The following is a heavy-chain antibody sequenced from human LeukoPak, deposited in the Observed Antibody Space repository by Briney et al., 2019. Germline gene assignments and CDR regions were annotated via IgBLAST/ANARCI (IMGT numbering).Heavy chain of an antibody. V-gene: IGHV3-48*03. CDR3: ARDLRATGAFDI. Sequence: QPGGSLRLSCAASGVTFSSYEMNWVRQAPGKGLEWVSYISSSGSTIYYADSVKGRFTISRDNTKNSLYLQMNSLRAEDTDFYYCARDLRATGAFDIWGQGTMVTVSS. J-gene: IGHJ3*02. D-gene: IGHD1-26*01. CDR1: GVTFSSYE. CDR2: ISSSGSTI.